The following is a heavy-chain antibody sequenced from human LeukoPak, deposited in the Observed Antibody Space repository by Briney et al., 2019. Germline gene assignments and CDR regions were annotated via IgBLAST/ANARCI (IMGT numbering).Heavy chain of an antibody. CDR3: ARERNGALDY. D-gene: IGHD4/OR15-4a*01. CDR2: INHSGST. V-gene: IGHV4-34*01. J-gene: IGHJ4*02. CDR1: GGSFSGYY. Sequence: SETLSLTCAVYGGSFSGYYWSWIRQPPGKGLEWIGEINHSGSTNYNPSLKSRVTISVDTSKNQFSLRLTSVTAADTAVYYCARERNGALDYWGQGTLVTASS.